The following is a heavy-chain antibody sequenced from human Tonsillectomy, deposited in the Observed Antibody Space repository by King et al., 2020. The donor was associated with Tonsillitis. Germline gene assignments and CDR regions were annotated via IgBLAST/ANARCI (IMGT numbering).Heavy chain of an antibody. V-gene: IGHV4-31*03. CDR3: ARGLASRRYYYYGMDV. CDR1: GGSISSGGYY. D-gene: IGHD5-12*01. Sequence: QLQESGPGLVKPSQTLSLTCTVSGGSISSGGYYWSWIRQHPGKGLEWIGYIYYSGSTYYNPSLKSRVTISVDTSKNQFSLKLSSVTAADTAVYYCARGLASRRYYYYGMDVWGQGTTVTVSS. J-gene: IGHJ6*02. CDR2: IYYSGST.